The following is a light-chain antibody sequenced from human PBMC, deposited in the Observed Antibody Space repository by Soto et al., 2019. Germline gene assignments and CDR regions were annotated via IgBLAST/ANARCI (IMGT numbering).Light chain of an antibody. CDR1: QSVGSK. V-gene: IGKV3-15*01. Sequence: EIVMTQSPATLSVSPGERATLSCRVSQSVGSKLAWYQQKPGQAPRFLMYLASSRAAGVPARFSGSGSGTEFTLTISSVQSEDFAVYYCQQYENWPPWTFGQGTKVEIK. CDR3: QQYENWPPWT. J-gene: IGKJ1*01. CDR2: LAS.